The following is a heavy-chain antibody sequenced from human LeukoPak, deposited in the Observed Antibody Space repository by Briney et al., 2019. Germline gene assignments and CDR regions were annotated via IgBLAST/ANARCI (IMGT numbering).Heavy chain of an antibody. CDR2: ISISGDDT. D-gene: IGHD3-10*01. J-gene: IGHJ6*02. V-gene: IGHV3-23*01. CDR3: ARVSGNIQIWPQPFGDGMDV. Sequence: GGSLRLSCATSGFSFSSHAMTWVRQAPGKGLEWLSAISISGDDTYYADSVKGRFTISREDFKNTLYLQMNNLRADDTAIYYCARVSGNIQIWPQPFGDGMDVWGQGTTVTVSS. CDR1: GFSFSSHA.